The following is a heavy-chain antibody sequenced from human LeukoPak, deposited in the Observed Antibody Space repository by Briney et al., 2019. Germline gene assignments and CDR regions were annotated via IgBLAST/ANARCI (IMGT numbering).Heavy chain of an antibody. Sequence: GGSLRLSCAASGFTFDDYAMHWVRQAPGKGLEWVSGISWNSGSIGYANSVKGRFTISRDNANNTLYLQMNSLRAEDTALYYCAKDGYGDYRGGNFDYWGQGTMVTVSS. V-gene: IGHV3-9*01. CDR1: GFTFDDYA. D-gene: IGHD4-17*01. J-gene: IGHJ4*02. CDR3: AKDGYGDYRGGNFDY. CDR2: ISWNSGSI.